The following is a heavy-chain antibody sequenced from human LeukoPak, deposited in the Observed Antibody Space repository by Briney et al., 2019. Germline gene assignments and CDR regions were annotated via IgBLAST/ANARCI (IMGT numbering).Heavy chain of an antibody. CDR1: GDSITSFY. Sequence: SETLSLTCTVSGDSITSFYWNWVRQSPEKGLEWIGYIHHTGKNYYNPFLKSRITMSVDTSRSQFFLKLSSVTAADTAVYHCAKWHERLLAFDSWGQGVLVTVSS. J-gene: IGHJ4*02. CDR2: IHHTGKN. CDR3: AKWHERLLAFDS. D-gene: IGHD1-1*01. V-gene: IGHV4-59*01.